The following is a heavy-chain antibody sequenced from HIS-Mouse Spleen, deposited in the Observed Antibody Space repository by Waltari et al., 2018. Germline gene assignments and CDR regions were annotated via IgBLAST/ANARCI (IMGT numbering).Heavy chain of an antibody. J-gene: IGHJ4*02. Sequence: QVTLRESGPALVKPTQTLTLTCTFSGFSLSTSGMCVSWIRQPPGKALEWLARIDWDDTKYNSTPLTTRLTTSKDTSKNQVVLTMTNMDPVDTATYYCARIAEGYSSGWYAFDYWGQGTLVTVSS. D-gene: IGHD6-19*01. CDR2: IDWDDTK. CDR1: GFSLSTSGMC. V-gene: IGHV2-70*15. CDR3: ARIAEGYSSGWYAFDY.